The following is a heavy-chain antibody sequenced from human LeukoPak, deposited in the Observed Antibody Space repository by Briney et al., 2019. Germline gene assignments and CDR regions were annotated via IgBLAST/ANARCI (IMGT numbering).Heavy chain of an antibody. Sequence: GGSLRLSCAASGFTFSRYAMRWVRQAPGKGLEWVSYNSNSSSYTNYADSVKGRHTISSDNAKSSLDLQTNSQRDDDAASYYCASAGEWKLLRPYYFDYWGQGTLVTVSS. CDR3: ASAGEWKLLRPYYFDY. V-gene: IGHV3-11*03. CDR2: NSNSSSYT. CDR1: GFTFSRYA. D-gene: IGHD1-26*01. J-gene: IGHJ4*02.